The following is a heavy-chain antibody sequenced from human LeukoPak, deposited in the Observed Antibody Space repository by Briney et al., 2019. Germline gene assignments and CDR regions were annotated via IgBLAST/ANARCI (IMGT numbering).Heavy chain of an antibody. CDR3: ARDRAVSWLDS. CDR1: GLTFTSHG. CDR2: ISLDGSRK. Sequence: GRSLRLSCAASGLTFTSHGFHWVRQAPGRGLEWLTFISLDGSRKSYADSVKGRFTFSRDDSKNTLYLEMNSLRAEDTATYYCARDRAVSWLDSWGLGTLVTVS. V-gene: IGHV3-33*05. J-gene: IGHJ5*01. D-gene: IGHD3-10*01.